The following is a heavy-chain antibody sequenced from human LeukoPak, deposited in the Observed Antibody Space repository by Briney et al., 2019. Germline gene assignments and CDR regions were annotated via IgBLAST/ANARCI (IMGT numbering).Heavy chain of an antibody. V-gene: IGHV4-59*01. CDR1: GGSTCSYY. D-gene: IGHD3-16*01. J-gene: IGHJ6*03. Sequence: SESPSLTRTVSGGSTCSYYWRWIPHPPRKGRERSGYIYYSGSTNYNPSLKSRVTISVDTSKNQFSLKLSSVTAADTAVYYCAGETCQKGAHYVDVWGKGTTVTISS. CDR3: AGETCQKGAHYVDV. CDR2: IYYSGST.